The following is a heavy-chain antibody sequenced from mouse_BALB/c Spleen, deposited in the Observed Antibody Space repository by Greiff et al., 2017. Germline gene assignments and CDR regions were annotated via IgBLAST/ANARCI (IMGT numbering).Heavy chain of an antibody. D-gene: IGHD2-10*02. CDR2: ISSGSSTI. CDR1: GFTFSSFG. V-gene: IGHV5-17*02. J-gene: IGHJ2*01. CDR3: ARERYGPFDY. Sequence: EVKLMESGGGLVQPGGSRKLSCAASGFTFSSFGMHWVRQAPEKGLEWVAYISSGSSTIYYADTVKGRFTISRDNPKNTLFLQMSSLKSEDTAMYYCARERYGPFDYWGQGTTLTVSS.